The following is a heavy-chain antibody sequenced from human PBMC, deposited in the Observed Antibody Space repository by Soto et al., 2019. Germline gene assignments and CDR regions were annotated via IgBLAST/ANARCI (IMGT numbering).Heavy chain of an antibody. CDR2: ISASGGST. Sequence: GGSLRLSCAVSGFTLTSYAMTWVRQAPGKGLEWVSTISASGGSTYYVDSVKGRFTISRDNSKNTLYLQMNSLRVEDTAVYYCAKVGKGIYGTGTPPRWGQGTLVTVST. CDR3: AKVGKGIYGTGTPPR. CDR1: GFTLTSYA. D-gene: IGHD1-7*01. J-gene: IGHJ4*02. V-gene: IGHV3-23*01.